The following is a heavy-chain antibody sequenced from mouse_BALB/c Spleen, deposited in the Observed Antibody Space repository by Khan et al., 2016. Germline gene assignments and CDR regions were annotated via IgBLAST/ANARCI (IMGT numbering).Heavy chain of an antibody. J-gene: IGHJ2*01. CDR3: AITTVVADY. CDR2: ISYDGSN. Sequence: LQESGPGLVKPSQSLSLTCSVTGYSITSGYYWNWIRQFPGNKLEWMGYISYDGSNNYNPSLKNRISITRDTSKNQFFLKLNSVTTEDTATYYCAITTVVADYWGQGTTLTVSS. D-gene: IGHD1-1*01. CDR1: GYSITSGYY. V-gene: IGHV3-6*02.